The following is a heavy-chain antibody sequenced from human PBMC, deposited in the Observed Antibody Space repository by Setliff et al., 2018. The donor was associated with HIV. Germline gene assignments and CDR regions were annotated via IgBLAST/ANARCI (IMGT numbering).Heavy chain of an antibody. J-gene: IGHJ3*01. Sequence: GGSLRFSCAASGFTFSSHWMSWVRQAPGKGLEWVATIKTHGETIYYVDSVKGRFTISRDNAKNSLFLQMTSLRADDTAVYYCARDGPTGWDAFDVWGQGTMVTVSS. CDR1: GFTFSSHW. V-gene: IGHV3-7*03. CDR3: ARDGPTGWDAFDV. D-gene: IGHD3-9*01. CDR2: IKTHGETI.